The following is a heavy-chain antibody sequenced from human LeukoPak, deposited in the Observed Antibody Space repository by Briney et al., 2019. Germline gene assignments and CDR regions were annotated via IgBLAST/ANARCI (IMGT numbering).Heavy chain of an antibody. V-gene: IGHV4-4*07. CDR3: ARDRHPGVTMVRGVIDDAFDI. D-gene: IGHD3-10*01. CDR2: IYTSGST. Sequence: SETLSLTRTVSGGSISSYYWSWIRQPAGKGLEWIGRIYTSGSTNYNPSLKSRVTMSVDTSKNQFSLKLSSVTAADTAVYYCARDRHPGVTMVRGVIDDAFDIWGQGTMVTVSS. CDR1: GGSISSYY. J-gene: IGHJ3*02.